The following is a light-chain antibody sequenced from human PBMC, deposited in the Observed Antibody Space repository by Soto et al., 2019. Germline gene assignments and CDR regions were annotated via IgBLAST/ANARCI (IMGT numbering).Light chain of an antibody. Sequence: ILLTPSPATLSLSPGEIATLSCRASQSVSSSFLAWYQQKPGQAPRLLIYGASSRATGIPDRFSGSGSGTDFTLTISRLEPEDFAVYYCHQYGSSPATFGQGTKVDI. CDR3: HQYGSSPAT. CDR1: QSVSSSF. J-gene: IGKJ1*01. V-gene: IGKV3-20*01. CDR2: GAS.